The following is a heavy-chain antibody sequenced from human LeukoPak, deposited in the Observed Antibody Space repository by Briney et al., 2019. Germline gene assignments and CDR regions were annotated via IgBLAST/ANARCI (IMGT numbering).Heavy chain of an antibody. J-gene: IGHJ4*02. CDR1: GYTFFSTYW. D-gene: IGHD3-3*01. CDR2: INSDGSGT. CDR3: ARGGFYDFPIDY. V-gene: IGHV3-74*01. Sequence: GGSLRLSCAASGYTFFSTYWMYWVRQAPGKGLVWVSRINSDGSGTSYADSVKCRFTISRDNAKNTLYLQMNSLRAEDTAVCYCARGGFYDFPIDYWGQGTLVTVSS.